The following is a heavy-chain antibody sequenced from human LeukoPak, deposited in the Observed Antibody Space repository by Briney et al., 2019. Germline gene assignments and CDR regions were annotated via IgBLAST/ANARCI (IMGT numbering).Heavy chain of an antibody. V-gene: IGHV1-2*02. Sequence: ASVKVSCKASGYTFTGYYMHWVRQAPGQGLEWMGWINPNSGGTNYAQKFQGRVTMTRDTSISTAYMELSRLRSDDTAVYYCARESSSSGWYLDYWGQGTLVTVSS. J-gene: IGHJ4*02. CDR1: GYTFTGYY. CDR2: INPNSGGT. D-gene: IGHD6-19*01. CDR3: ARESSSSGWYLDY.